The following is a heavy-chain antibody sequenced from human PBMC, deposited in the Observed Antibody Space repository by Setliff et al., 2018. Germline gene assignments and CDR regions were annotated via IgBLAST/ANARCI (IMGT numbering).Heavy chain of an antibody. CDR2: VTIYNGNT. Sequence: ASVKVSCKASGYTFNNYGVAWVRQAPGQGLDWMGWVTIYNGNTKYAQNLQGRLTLSTDRSTSTVYMELGSLTTDDTAIYYCARVESMVRGKNVLRHFDYWGQGTQVTVSS. J-gene: IGHJ4*02. V-gene: IGHV1-18*01. CDR1: GYTFNNYG. CDR3: ARVESMVRGKNVLRHFDY. D-gene: IGHD3-10*01.